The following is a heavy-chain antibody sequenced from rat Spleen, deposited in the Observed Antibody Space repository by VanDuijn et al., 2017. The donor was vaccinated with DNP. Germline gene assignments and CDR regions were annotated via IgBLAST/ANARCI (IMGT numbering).Heavy chain of an antibody. Sequence: VQLKESGPGLAQPSQTLSLTCTVSGYSLTSYGVSWARQPPGKGLEWVASISYDGASTYYRDSVKGRFTISRDNAKSSLYLQMDSLRSEDTATYYCTTSILRVFDYWGQGVMVTVSS. D-gene: IGHD1-6*01. J-gene: IGHJ2*01. CDR1: GYSLTSYG. V-gene: IGHV5-20*01. CDR2: ISYDGAST. CDR3: TTSILRVFDY.